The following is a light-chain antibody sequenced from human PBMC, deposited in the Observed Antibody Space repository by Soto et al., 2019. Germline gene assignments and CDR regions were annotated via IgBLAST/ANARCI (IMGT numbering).Light chain of an antibody. CDR1: SSNIGNNY. Sequence: QSVLTQPPSVSAAPGQKVTISCSGSSSNIGNNYVSWYQQLPGTAPKLLIYENNKRPSGIPDRFSGSKSGTSATLGITGLQTGDEADYYCGTWDSSLSPWVFGGGTKLTVL. V-gene: IGLV1-51*02. J-gene: IGLJ3*02. CDR2: ENN. CDR3: GTWDSSLSPWV.